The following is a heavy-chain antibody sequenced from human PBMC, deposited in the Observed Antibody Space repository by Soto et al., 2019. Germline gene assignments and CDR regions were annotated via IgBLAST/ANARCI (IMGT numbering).Heavy chain of an antibody. CDR2: ISYDGSDK. Sequence: PGGSLRLSCAAXGFTFSTYAMHWVRQAPGKGLEWVAVISYDGSDKYYADSVKGRFTISRDNSKNTLHLQINSLRAEDSAVYYCAKDQEVTGFYYYHYGMDVWGQGTTVTVSS. CDR3: AKDQEVTGFYYYHYGMDV. J-gene: IGHJ6*02. V-gene: IGHV3-30*18. D-gene: IGHD3-9*01. CDR1: GFTFSTYA.